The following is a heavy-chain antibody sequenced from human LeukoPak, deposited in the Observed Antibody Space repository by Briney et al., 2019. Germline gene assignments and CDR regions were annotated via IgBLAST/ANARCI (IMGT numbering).Heavy chain of an antibody. D-gene: IGHD3-22*01. CDR2: INPNSGDT. V-gene: IGHV1-2*06. CDR3: ARSITMIVVAPDY. Sequence: ASVKVSCKASGYTFTGYYLHWVRQAPGQGLEWMGRINPNSGDTNYAQEFQGRVTMTRDTSISTAYMELSRLRSDDTAVYYCARSITMIVVAPDYWGQGTLVTVSS. CDR1: GYTFTGYY. J-gene: IGHJ4*02.